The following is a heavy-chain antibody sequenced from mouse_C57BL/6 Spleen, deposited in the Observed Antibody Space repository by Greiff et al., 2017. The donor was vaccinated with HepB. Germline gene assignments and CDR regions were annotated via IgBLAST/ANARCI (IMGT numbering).Heavy chain of an antibody. CDR3: ARGEDYYGSRGYFDV. D-gene: IGHD1-1*01. CDR1: GYTFTSYW. Sequence: VQLQQSGAELVKPGASVKLSCKASGYTFTSYWMHWVKQRPGQGLEWIGMIHPNSGSTNYNEKFKSKATLTVDKSSSTAYMQLSSLTSEDSAVYYCARGEDYYGSRGYFDVWGTGTTVTVSS. J-gene: IGHJ1*03. CDR2: IHPNSGST. V-gene: IGHV1-64*01.